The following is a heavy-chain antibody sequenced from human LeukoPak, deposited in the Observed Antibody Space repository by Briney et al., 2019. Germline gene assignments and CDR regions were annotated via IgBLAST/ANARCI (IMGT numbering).Heavy chain of an antibody. J-gene: IGHJ5*02. CDR2: IYYSGST. CDR3: AIPRGSSGYYNWFDP. D-gene: IGHD3-22*01. CDR1: GGSISSYY. Sequence: SETLSLTCTVSGGSISSYYWSWIPQPPGKGLEWIGYIYYSGSTYYNPSLKSRVTISVDTSKNQFSLKLSSVTAAGTAVYYCAIPRGSSGYYNWFDPWGQGTLGTVSS. V-gene: IGHV4-59*08.